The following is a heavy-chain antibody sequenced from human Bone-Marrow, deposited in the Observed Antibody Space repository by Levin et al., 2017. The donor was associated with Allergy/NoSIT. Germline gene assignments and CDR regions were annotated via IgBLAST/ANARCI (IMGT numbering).Heavy chain of an antibody. D-gene: IGHD3-22*01. CDR1: GFIFSNYA. V-gene: IGHV3-23*01. J-gene: IGHJ4*02. CDR2: ISGRGGNT. Sequence: GESLKISCAASGFIFSNYAMNWVRQAPGKGLEWVSQISGRGGNTHYADSLKGRFTFSRDNSKNTLYLQMNSLRAEDTAVYYCAGYDTSAYHSPFDYWGQGTLVTVSS. CDR3: AGYDTSAYHSPFDY.